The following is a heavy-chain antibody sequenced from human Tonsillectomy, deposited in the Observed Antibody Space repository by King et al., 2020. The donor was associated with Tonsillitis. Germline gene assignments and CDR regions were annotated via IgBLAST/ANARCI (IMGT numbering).Heavy chain of an antibody. CDR1: GFSFSNYW. J-gene: IGHJ3*02. Sequence: GQREEAGGGLVQPGGSLRLSCVASGFSFSNYWMHWVRQAPGKGLVWVSRISSDGSNTTYADSVKGRFTISRDNAKNTLYLQMNSLRAEDTAMYYCARAPTRSYRTFWYQDREENAFDIWGQGTMVTVSS. V-gene: IGHV3-74*01. D-gene: IGHD1-26*01. CDR2: ISSDGSNT. CDR3: ARAPTRSYRTFWYQDREENAFDI.